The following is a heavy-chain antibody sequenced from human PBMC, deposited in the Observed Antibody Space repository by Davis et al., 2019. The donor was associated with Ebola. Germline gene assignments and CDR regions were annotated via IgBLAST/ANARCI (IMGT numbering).Heavy chain of an antibody. CDR1: GDSISSSDYY. Sequence: GSLRLSCTVSGDSISSSDYYWAWIRQPPGKGLEWIATHYYSATTYYNPSLKSRVTISVDKSKNQFSLKLSSVTAADTAVYYWARGYCSGGSCYEYYYGMDVWGKGTTVTVSS. J-gene: IGHJ6*04. V-gene: IGHV4-39*07. D-gene: IGHD2-15*01. CDR3: ARGYCSGGSCYEYYYGMDV. CDR2: HYYSATT.